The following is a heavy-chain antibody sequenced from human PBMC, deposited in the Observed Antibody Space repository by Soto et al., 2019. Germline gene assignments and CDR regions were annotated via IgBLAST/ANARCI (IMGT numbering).Heavy chain of an antibody. Sequence: GGSLRLSCAASGFTVSSNYMSWVRQAPGKGLEWVSVIYSGGSTYYADSVKGRFTISRDNSKNTLYLQMNSLRAEDTAVYYCARVPPVRGYPVPSDYWGQGTLVTVSS. CDR3: ARVPPVRGYPVPSDY. CDR1: GFTVSSNY. CDR2: IYSGGST. D-gene: IGHD5-12*01. V-gene: IGHV3-66*01. J-gene: IGHJ4*02.